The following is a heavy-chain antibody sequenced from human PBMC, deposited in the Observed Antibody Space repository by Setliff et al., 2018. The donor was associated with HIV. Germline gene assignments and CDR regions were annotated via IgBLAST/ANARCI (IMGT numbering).Heavy chain of an antibody. CDR2: IRTKAYSGTT. D-gene: IGHD3-22*01. J-gene: IGHJ4*02. CDR3: TTDPTYYYDSSGYWGFDY. V-gene: IGHV3-49*04. Sequence: GGSLRLSCSASGFNFGEYALSWVRQAPGKGLEWVAFIRTKAYSGTTEYAASVKDRFTISRDDSKSIAYLQMNSLKTEDTAVYYCTTDPTYYYDSSGYWGFDYWGQGTLVTVSS. CDR1: GFNFGEYA.